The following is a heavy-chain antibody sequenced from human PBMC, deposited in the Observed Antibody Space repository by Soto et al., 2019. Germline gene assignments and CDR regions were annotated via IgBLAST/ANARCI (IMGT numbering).Heavy chain of an antibody. D-gene: IGHD3-22*01. V-gene: IGHV3-66*01. J-gene: IGHJ4*02. CDR2: IYTGGNT. CDR3: ARADSSGYYGYFDY. CDR1: GFTVSNTY. Sequence: GGSLRLSCAASGFTVSNTYMSWLRQAPGKGLEWVSVIYTGGNTYYTDSVKGRFTVSKDNSKNTLYLQMNSLRVEDTAVYYCARADSSGYYGYFDYWGQGTLVTVSS.